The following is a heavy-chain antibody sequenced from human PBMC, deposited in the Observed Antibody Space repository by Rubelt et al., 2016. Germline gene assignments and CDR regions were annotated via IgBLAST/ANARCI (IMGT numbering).Heavy chain of an antibody. CDR1: GGSFSGYY. CDR3: ARVIAAQYYYYYGTDV. J-gene: IGHJ6*02. CDR2: INHSGST. V-gene: IGHV4-34*01. Sequence: GGAGLLKPSETLSLTCAVYGGSFSGYYWSWIRQPPGKGLEWIGEINHSGSTNYNPSLKSRVTIPVDTSKNQFSLKLSSVTAADTAGYYCARVIAAQYYYYYGTDVWGQGTTVTVSS. D-gene: IGHD6-6*01.